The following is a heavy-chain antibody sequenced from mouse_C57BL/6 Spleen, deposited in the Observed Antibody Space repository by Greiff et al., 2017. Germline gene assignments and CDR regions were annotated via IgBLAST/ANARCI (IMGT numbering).Heavy chain of an antibody. CDR1: GYTFTSYW. V-gene: IGHV1-53*01. Sequence: VQLQQPGTELVKPGASVKLSCKASGYTFTSYWMHWVKQRPGQGLEWIGNINPSNGGTNYNEKFKSKATLTVDKSSSTAYMQISSLTSEDSAVYYCARYGNYGYWYFDVWGTGTTVTVSS. CDR2: INPSNGGT. CDR3: ARYGNYGYWYFDV. J-gene: IGHJ1*03. D-gene: IGHD2-1*01.